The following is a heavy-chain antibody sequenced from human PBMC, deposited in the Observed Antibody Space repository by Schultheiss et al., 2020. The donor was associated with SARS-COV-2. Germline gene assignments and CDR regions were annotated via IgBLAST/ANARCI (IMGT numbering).Heavy chain of an antibody. CDR1: GGTFSSYA. Sequence: ASVKVSCKASGGTFSSYAISWVRQAPGQGLEWMGWINPNSGGTNYAQKFQGWVTMTRDTSISTAYMELSRLGSDDTAVYYCARDIVLMSNYYYGMDVWGQGTTVTFSS. CDR2: INPNSGGT. J-gene: IGHJ6*02. D-gene: IGHD2-8*01. V-gene: IGHV1-2*04. CDR3: ARDIVLMSNYYYGMDV.